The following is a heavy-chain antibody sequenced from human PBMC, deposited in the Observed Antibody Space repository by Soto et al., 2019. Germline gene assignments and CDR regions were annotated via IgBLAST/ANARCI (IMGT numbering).Heavy chain of an antibody. J-gene: IGHJ4*02. CDR1: GFTFSSYG. D-gene: IGHD1-1*01. V-gene: IGHV3-30*02. CDR3: AKSVYNWNDGLFDY. Sequence: PGGSLRLSCAASGFTFSSYGMQWVRRAPGKGLEWVAVIWHDGSNQYYADSVKGRFTISRDNSNNTLYLQMNSLRAEDTAVYYCAKSVYNWNDGLFDYWGQGTLVTVSS. CDR2: IWHDGSNQ.